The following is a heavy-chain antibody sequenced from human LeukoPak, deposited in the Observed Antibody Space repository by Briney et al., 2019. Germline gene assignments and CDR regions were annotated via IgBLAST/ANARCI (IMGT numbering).Heavy chain of an antibody. CDR1: GGSISSSIYY. D-gene: IGHD3-3*01. CDR3: ARDTIFGVGPRY. J-gene: IGHJ4*02. Sequence: PSETLSLTCTVSGGSISSSIYYWGWIRQPPGKGLEWIGSIYYSGSTYYYPSLKSRVTISVDTSKNQFSLKLSSVTAADTAVYYCARDTIFGVGPRYWGQGTLVTVSS. CDR2: IYYSGST. V-gene: IGHV4-39*01.